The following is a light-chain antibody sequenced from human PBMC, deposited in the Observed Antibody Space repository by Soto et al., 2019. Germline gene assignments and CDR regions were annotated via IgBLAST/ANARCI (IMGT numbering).Light chain of an antibody. CDR2: KAS. CDR1: QSISSW. J-gene: IGKJ1*01. CDR3: QQNLDSPWT. Sequence: DIQMTQSPSTLSASVGDRVTITCRASQSISSWLAWYQQKPGKAPNLLIFKASSLESGVPSRFSGSGSGTEFTLTISSLQPDDFATYYCQQNLDSPWTFGQGTKVEIK. V-gene: IGKV1-5*03.